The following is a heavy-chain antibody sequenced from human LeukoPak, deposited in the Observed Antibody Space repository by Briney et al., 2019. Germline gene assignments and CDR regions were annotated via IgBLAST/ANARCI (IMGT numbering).Heavy chain of an antibody. CDR3: GRVIWNDVGSFVY. CDR2: ISRSSSPI. CDR1: VFTFSNYI. D-gene: IGHD1-1*01. Sequence: GGSLRLSCAASVFTFSNYIMHWVRQAPGKGLEWLSYISRSSSPIYYADSVKGRLTISRDNAKNSLYLQMNSLRDEDTGVYYCGRVIWNDVGSFVYCGQGTLVTVSS. J-gene: IGHJ4*02. V-gene: IGHV3-48*02.